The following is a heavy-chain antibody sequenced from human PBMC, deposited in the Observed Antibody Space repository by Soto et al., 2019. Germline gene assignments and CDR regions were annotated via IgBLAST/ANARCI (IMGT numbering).Heavy chain of an antibody. D-gene: IGHD2-8*01. CDR2: ISISVNT. Sequence: QLQLQESGPGLVKPSETLSLTCTVSGGSISSNTYYWGWFRQPPGKGLEYIGSISISVNTYYDPSLKSRVDISIDTSKNQFSLKLASVTAADTAVYYRATSTVSRLLNLWYYDVWGHGTLVTVSS. J-gene: IGHJ2*01. CDR1: GGSISSNTYY. CDR3: ATSTVSRLLNLWYYDV. V-gene: IGHV4-39*01.